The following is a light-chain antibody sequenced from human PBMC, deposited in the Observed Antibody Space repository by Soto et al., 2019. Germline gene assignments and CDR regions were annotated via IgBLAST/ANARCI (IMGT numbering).Light chain of an antibody. V-gene: IGKV3-15*01. CDR2: GAS. CDR3: QQYNNWPPWT. J-gene: IGKJ1*01. CDR1: QSVSSY. Sequence: EIVLTQSPVTLSLSPGERATLSCRASQSVSSYLAWYQQKPGQAPRLLIDGASTRATGIPARFSGSGSGTEFTLTISSLQSEDFAVYYCQQYNNWPPWTFGQGTKVDIK.